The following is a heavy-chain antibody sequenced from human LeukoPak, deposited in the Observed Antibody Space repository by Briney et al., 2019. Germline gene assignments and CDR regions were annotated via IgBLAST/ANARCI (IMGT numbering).Heavy chain of an antibody. Sequence: PGGSLRLSCAASGFTFSSYWMSWVRQAPGKGLEWVANIKQDGSEKYYVDSVKGRFTISRGNAKNSLYLQMNSLRAEDTAVYYCARDLHSGYVWYYYDSSGPPENWFDPWGQGTLVTVSS. J-gene: IGHJ5*02. CDR1: GFTFSSYW. CDR2: IKQDGSEK. V-gene: IGHV3-7*01. D-gene: IGHD3-22*01. CDR3: ARDLHSGYVWYYYDSSGPPENWFDP.